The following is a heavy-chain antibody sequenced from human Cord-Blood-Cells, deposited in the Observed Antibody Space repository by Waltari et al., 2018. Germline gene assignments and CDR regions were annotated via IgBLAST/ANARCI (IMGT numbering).Heavy chain of an antibody. D-gene: IGHD2-2*02. J-gene: IGHJ4*02. CDR1: GFTFSSYS. CDR3: ARDSRLLYEYYFDY. V-gene: IGHV3-48*02. CDR2: ISSSSSTI. Sequence: EVQLVESGGGLVQPGGSLRLSCAASGFTFSSYSMNWVRQASGKGLEWVSYISSSSSTIYYADSVKGRFTISRDNAKNSLYLQMNSLRDEDTAVYYCARDSRLLYEYYFDYWGQGTLVTVSS.